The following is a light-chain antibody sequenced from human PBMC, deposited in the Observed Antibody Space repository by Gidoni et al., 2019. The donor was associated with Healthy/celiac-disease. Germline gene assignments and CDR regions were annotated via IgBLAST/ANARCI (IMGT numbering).Light chain of an antibody. V-gene: IGKV1-39*01. CDR3: HQSYSTLCS. Sequence: DIQMTQSPSSLSASVGDRVTSTCRASQSISSYLNWYQQKPGKAPKLLIYAASSLQSGVPSRFSGSRSGTDFTLTISSLPPEAFATYYCHQSYSTLCSFXQXTKLEIK. J-gene: IGKJ2*04. CDR2: AAS. CDR1: QSISSY.